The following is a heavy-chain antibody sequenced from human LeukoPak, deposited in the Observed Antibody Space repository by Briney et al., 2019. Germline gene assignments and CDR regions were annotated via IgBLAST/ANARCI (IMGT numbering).Heavy chain of an antibody. CDR2: IIPIFGTA. CDR3: AREGGITMVRGVIPPAEYFQH. CDR1: GGTFSSYA. D-gene: IGHD3-10*01. J-gene: IGHJ1*01. V-gene: IGHV1-69*01. Sequence: SVKVSCKASGGTFSSYAISWVRQAPGQGLEWMGGIIPIFGTANYAQKFQGRVTITADESTSTAYMELSSLRSEDTAVYYCAREGGITMVRGVIPPAEYFQHRGQGTLVTVFS.